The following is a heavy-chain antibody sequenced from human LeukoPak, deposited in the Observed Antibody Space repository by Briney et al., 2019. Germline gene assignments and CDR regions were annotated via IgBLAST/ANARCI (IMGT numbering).Heavy chain of an antibody. V-gene: IGHV3-48*03. CDR2: ISSSGSTI. J-gene: IGHJ6*03. CDR1: GFTFSSYE. D-gene: IGHD6-13*01. CDR3: ARDRRMAAAGIHYYYMDV. Sequence: SGGSLRLSCAASGFTFSSYEMNWVRQAPGKGLEWVSYISSSGSTIYYADSVKGRFTISRDNAKNSLYLQMNSLRAEDTAVYYCARDRRMAAAGIHYYYMDVWGKGTTVTVSS.